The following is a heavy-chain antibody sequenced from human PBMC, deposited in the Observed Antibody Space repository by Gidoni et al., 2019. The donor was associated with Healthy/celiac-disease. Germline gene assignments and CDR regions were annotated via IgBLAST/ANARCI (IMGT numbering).Heavy chain of an antibody. J-gene: IGHJ4*02. V-gene: IGHV3-11*06. D-gene: IGHD1-7*01. CDR3: AREGTDEYNWNL. Sequence: ISRDNAKNSLYLQMNSLRAEDTAVYYCAREGTDEYNWNLWGQGTLVTVSS.